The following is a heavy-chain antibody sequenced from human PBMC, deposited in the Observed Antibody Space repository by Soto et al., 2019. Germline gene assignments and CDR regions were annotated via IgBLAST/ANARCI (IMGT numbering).Heavy chain of an antibody. D-gene: IGHD3-22*01. Sequence: QPCGSLRLSCAASGLSVSGNYMNWVRQAPGKGLEWVSVIYSAGNTYYADSVRGRVTFSRDNSKNTVYLQMRSLRAEDTAVYYCTSGNDFDSNGGSYFEYWIQGTLVTASP. CDR2: IYSAGNT. V-gene: IGHV3-53*01. CDR3: TSGNDFDSNGGSYFEY. J-gene: IGHJ4*02. CDR1: GLSVSGNY.